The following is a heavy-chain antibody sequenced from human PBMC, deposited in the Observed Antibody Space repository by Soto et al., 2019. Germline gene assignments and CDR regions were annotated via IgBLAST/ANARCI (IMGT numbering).Heavy chain of an antibody. CDR3: ARGYYDYSWGTYRPNDAFDI. J-gene: IGHJ3*02. Sequence: AQLMQSGPEVRKPGASVKVSCRASGYNLTNHGISWVRQAPGQGLEWMGWINPYDGETDYVARFHGRVSMSTDASTTTAYLDLRSLRSDDTDVYYCARGYYDYSWGTYRPNDAFDIWGQGTTVTVSS. CDR2: INPYDGET. CDR1: GYNLTNHG. V-gene: IGHV1-18*04. D-gene: IGHD3-16*02.